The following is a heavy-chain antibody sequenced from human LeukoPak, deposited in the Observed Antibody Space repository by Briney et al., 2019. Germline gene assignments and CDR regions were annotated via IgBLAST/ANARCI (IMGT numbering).Heavy chain of an antibody. CDR2: INPNSGGT. Sequence: ASVKVSCKASGYTFTGYYMHWVRQAPGQGLEWMRWINPNSGGTNYAQKFQGRVTMTRDTSISTAYMELSRLRCDDTAVYYCARVIKEGIVGATTLTDYWGQGTLVTVSS. CDR1: GYTFTGYY. D-gene: IGHD1-26*01. J-gene: IGHJ4*02. V-gene: IGHV1-2*02. CDR3: ARVIKEGIVGATTLTDY.